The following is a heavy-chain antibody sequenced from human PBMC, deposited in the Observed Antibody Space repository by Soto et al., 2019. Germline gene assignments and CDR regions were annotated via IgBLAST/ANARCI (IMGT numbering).Heavy chain of an antibody. D-gene: IGHD5-12*01. Sequence: GGSLRLSCAASGFTFSSFWMIWVRQAPWLGLEWVAIINQDGIQKYHVASVKGRFTVSRDNAENSLFLQMNSLRPEDTAVYYCGRGYSDYIEYFDHWGQGTLLALCS. CDR2: INQDGIQK. V-gene: IGHV3-7*03. CDR3: GRGYSDYIEYFDH. CDR1: GFTFSSFW. J-gene: IGHJ1*01.